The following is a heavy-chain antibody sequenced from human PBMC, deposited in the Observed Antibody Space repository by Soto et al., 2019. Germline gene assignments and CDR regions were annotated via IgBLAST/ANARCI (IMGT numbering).Heavy chain of an antibody. J-gene: IGHJ2*01. CDR3: ARGRYFDL. V-gene: IGHV4-59*01. CDR1: GGSISTYY. CDR2: ISYTGST. Sequence: QVQLQESGPGLVKPSETLSLTCTVSGGSISTYYWIWIRQPPGKGLEWIGYISYTGSTNYNPSLKSRFTISIDTSNNQFSLKLSSVTAADTAMYYCARGRYFDLWGRGTLVTVSS.